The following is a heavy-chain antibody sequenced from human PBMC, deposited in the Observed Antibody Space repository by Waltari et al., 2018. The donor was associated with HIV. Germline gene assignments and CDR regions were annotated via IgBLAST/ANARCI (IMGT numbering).Heavy chain of an antibody. Sequence: QVHLQETGPGLVKPSGTLSLTCVVSGASITSNNWWSWVRQPPRKGLEWIGEIYHSGTTNYNPSLKSRVTISLDKSKNHFSLMLTSATAADTAVYYCARVDENNSGRMDYWGQGNLVTVSS. CDR3: ARVDENNSGRMDY. CDR1: GASITSNNW. D-gene: IGHD6-25*01. J-gene: IGHJ4*02. CDR2: IYHSGTT. V-gene: IGHV4-4*02.